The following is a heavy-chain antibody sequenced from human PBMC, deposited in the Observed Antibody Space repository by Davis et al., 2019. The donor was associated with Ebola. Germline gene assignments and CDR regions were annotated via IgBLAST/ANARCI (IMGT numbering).Heavy chain of an antibody. J-gene: IGHJ5*02. Sequence: GESLKISCAVSGLTFHDHAMHWVRQVPGKGLEWVSLIRADGRATYYADSVKGRFTVSRDNSKNSLFLQMNSLRSEDTAFYYCVKDNHKPNVYGGWLEPWGQGTLVTVSS. D-gene: IGHD2-8*01. CDR3: VKDNHKPNVYGGWLEP. V-gene: IGHV3-43*02. CDR1: GLTFHDHA. CDR2: IRADGRAT.